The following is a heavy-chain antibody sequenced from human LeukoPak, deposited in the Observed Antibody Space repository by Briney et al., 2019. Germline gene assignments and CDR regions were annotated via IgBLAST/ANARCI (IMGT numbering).Heavy chain of an antibody. CDR2: INPNSGGT. D-gene: IGHD3-22*01. V-gene: IGHV1-2*06. J-gene: IGHJ4*02. CDR3: ARVGYYESSGYYEY. CDR1: GYTFTSYY. Sequence: ASVKVSCKASGYTFTSYYMHWVRQAPRQGLEWMGRINPNSGGTNYAQKFQGRVTMTRDTSISTVYMELSRLRSDDTAVYYCARVGYYESSGYYEYWGQGTLVTVSS.